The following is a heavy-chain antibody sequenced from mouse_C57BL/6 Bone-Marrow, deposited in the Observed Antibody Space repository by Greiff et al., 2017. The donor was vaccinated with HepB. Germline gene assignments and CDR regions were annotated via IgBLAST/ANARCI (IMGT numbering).Heavy chain of an antibody. Sequence: VQLQQSGPELVKPGASVKISCKASGYAFSSSWMNWVKQRPGKGLEWIGRLYPGDGDTNYNGKFKGKATLTADKSSSTAYMQLSSLTSEDSAVYFCASRYSNYEGYFDYWGQGTTLTVSS. V-gene: IGHV1-82*01. CDR1: GYAFSSSW. CDR3: ASRYSNYEGYFDY. J-gene: IGHJ2*01. D-gene: IGHD2-5*01. CDR2: LYPGDGDT.